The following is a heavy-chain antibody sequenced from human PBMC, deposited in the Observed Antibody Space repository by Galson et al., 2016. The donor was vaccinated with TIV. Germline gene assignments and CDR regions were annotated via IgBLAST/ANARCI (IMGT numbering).Heavy chain of an antibody. D-gene: IGHD3-16*01. CDR3: ARGRGGEDLDY. J-gene: IGHJ4*02. V-gene: IGHV3-9*01. Sequence: SLRLSCAASGFTFEDYGMHWVRQVSGKGLEWVSGISSNSVYIGYADSVKGRFTISRDNAKNSVYLQMDSLRADDTAVYYCARGRGGEDLDYWGQGTLVSVSS. CDR1: GFTFEDYG. CDR2: ISSNSVYI.